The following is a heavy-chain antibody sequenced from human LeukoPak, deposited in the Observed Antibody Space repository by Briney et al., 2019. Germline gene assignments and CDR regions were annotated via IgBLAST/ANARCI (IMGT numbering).Heavy chain of an antibody. J-gene: IGHJ4*02. CDR1: GGSISSGDYY. Sequence: SQTLSLTCTVSGGSISSGDYYWSWIRQPPGKGLEWIGYIYYSGSTYYNPSLKSRVTISVDTSKNQFSLKLSSVTAADTAVYYCARQFIAVAGTPHFDYWGQGTLVTVSS. V-gene: IGHV4-30-4*01. D-gene: IGHD6-19*01. CDR2: IYYSGST. CDR3: ARQFIAVAGTPHFDY.